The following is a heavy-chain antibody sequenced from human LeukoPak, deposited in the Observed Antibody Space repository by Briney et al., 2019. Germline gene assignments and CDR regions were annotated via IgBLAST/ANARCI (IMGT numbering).Heavy chain of an antibody. J-gene: IGHJ4*02. CDR1: GFRFSDSG. CDR3: VKGWARSSSIWYYKDY. Sequence: GRSLRLSCAASGFRFSDSGMHWVRQAPGKGLEWVAVMSFNGDNIQYADSVKGRFTISRDNSKNTLYLEMNSLRREDTAVYYCVKGWARSSSIWYYKDYWGQGTLVTVSS. CDR2: MSFNGDNI. D-gene: IGHD6-13*01. V-gene: IGHV3-30*18.